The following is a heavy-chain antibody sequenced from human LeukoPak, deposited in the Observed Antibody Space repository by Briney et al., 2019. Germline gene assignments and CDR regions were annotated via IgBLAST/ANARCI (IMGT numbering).Heavy chain of an antibody. D-gene: IGHD3-16*01. V-gene: IGHV3-30-3*01. CDR1: GFTFSSYA. Sequence: GGSLRLSCAASGFTFSSYAMHWVRQAPGKGLEWVAVISYDGSNKYYADSVKGRFTISRDNSKNTPYLQVNSLRAEDTAVYYCAREIGLDYFDYWGQGTLVTVSS. J-gene: IGHJ4*02. CDR2: ISYDGSNK. CDR3: AREIGLDYFDY.